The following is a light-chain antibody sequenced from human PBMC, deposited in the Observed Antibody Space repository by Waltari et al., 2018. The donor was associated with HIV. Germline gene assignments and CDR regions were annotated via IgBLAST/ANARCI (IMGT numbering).Light chain of an antibody. Sequence: DIVMTQSPDSLAVSLGERATINCKSSPSVLYSSNNKNYLAWYQQKPGQPPKLLIYWASTRESGVPDRFSGSGSGTDFTLTISSLQAEDVAVYYCQQYYSTPRGTFGGGTKVEIK. CDR1: PSVLYSSNNKNY. CDR3: QQYYSTPRGT. J-gene: IGKJ4*01. V-gene: IGKV4-1*01. CDR2: WAS.